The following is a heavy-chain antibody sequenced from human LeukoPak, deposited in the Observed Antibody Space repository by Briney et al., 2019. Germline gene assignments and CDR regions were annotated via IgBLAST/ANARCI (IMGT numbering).Heavy chain of an antibody. Sequence: GASVKVSCKASGGTFSSYAISWVRQAPGQGLEWMGGIIPIFGTANYAQKFQGRVTITADKSTSTAYMELSSPRSEDTAVYYCATRPIAARAYYYYYYMDVWGKGTTVTVSS. J-gene: IGHJ6*03. D-gene: IGHD6-6*01. CDR1: GGTFSSYA. V-gene: IGHV1-69*06. CDR3: ATRPIAARAYYYYYYMDV. CDR2: IIPIFGTA.